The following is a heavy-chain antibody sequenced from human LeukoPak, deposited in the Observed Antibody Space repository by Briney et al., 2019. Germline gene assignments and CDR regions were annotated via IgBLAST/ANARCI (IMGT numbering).Heavy chain of an antibody. V-gene: IGHV3-7*03. CDR2: INHNGNVN. Sequence: GGSLRLSCAASRFTFSSYWMNWARQAPGKGLEWVASINHNGNVNYYVDSVKGRFTISRDNAKNSQYLQMSNLRAEDTAVYFCARGGGLDVWGQGDTVTASS. D-gene: IGHD3-16*01. J-gene: IGHJ6*02. CDR1: RFTFSSYW. CDR3: ARGGGLDV.